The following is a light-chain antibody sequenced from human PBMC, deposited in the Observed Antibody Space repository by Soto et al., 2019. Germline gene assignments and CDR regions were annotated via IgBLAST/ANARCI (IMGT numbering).Light chain of an antibody. CDR1: RNILYSSNNKNY. Sequence: DIVMTQSPDSLAVSLGERATINCKSSRNILYSSNNKNYLAWYQQKPGQPPKLLIYWASTRESGVPDRFSGSGSGTDFTLTISILQAEDVAVYYCQQYYSAPLTFGGGTKVAIK. CDR2: WAS. CDR3: QQYYSAPLT. V-gene: IGKV4-1*01. J-gene: IGKJ4*01.